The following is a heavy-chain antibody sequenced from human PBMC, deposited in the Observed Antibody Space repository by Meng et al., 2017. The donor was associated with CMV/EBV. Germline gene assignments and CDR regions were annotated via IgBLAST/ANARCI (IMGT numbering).Heavy chain of an antibody. CDR2: ISAYNGNT. CDR3: ARDTTIFGVVPRPWGY. D-gene: IGHD3-3*01. Sequence: ASVKVSCKASGYTFTSYGISWVRQAPRQGLEWMGWISAYNGNTNYAQKLQGRVTMTTDTSTSTAYMELRSLRSDDTAVYYCARDTTIFGVVPRPWGYWGQGTLVTVSS. J-gene: IGHJ4*02. V-gene: IGHV1-18*01. CDR1: GYTFTSYG.